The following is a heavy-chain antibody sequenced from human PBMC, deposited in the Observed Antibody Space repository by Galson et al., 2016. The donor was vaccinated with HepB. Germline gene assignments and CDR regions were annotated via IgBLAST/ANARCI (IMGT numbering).Heavy chain of an antibody. D-gene: IGHD3-10*01. CDR3: AKVPSMVRGF. Sequence: SLRLSCAASGFSFSTYAMHWVRQAPGTGLEWVALISYDGSYSSYADSVKGRFTISRDNSKKTLYLQMNSLRAEDTAVYYCAKVPSMVRGFWGQGTMVTVSS. J-gene: IGHJ3*01. CDR2: ISYDGSYS. CDR1: GFSFSTYA. V-gene: IGHV3-30*18.